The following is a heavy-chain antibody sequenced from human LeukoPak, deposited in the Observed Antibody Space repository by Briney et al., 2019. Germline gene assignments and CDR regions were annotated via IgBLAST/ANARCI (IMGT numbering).Heavy chain of an antibody. CDR1: GVAISIYY. D-gene: IGHD6-13*01. J-gene: IGHJ4*02. CDR3: ARLYSSNWRLEY. CDR2: IDYSGST. V-gene: IGHV4-59*08. Sequence: PSETLSLTCTVSGVAISIYYWNWIRQPPGKGLEWIGYIDYSGSTNYNPSLKSRVTISVDTSKNQFSLKLSSVTAADTAVYYCARLYSSNWRLEYWGQGTLVTVSS.